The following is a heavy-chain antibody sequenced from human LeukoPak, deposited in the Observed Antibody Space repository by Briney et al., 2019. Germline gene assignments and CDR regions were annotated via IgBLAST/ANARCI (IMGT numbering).Heavy chain of an antibody. D-gene: IGHD3-10*01. CDR2: MNPNSGNT. J-gene: IGHJ3*02. V-gene: IGHV1-8*03. Sequence: ASVKVSCKASGYTFTSYDINWVRQATGQGLEWMGWMNPNSGNTGYAQKFQGRVTITRNTSISTAYMELSSLRSEDTAVYYCASRRFGELDAFDIWGQGTMVTVSS. CDR1: GYTFTSYD. CDR3: ASRRFGELDAFDI.